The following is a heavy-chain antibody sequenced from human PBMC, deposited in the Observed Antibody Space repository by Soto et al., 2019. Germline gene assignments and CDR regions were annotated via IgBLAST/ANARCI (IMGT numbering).Heavy chain of an antibody. J-gene: IGHJ4*02. V-gene: IGHV3-48*01. D-gene: IGHD6-6*01. CDR2: ISSSSTI. CDR1: GFTFSSYS. CDR3: ARGYSSSSLSVFDY. Sequence: GGSLRLSCAASGFTFSSYSMNWVRQAPGKGLEWVSYISSSSTIYYADSVKGRFTISRDNAKNSLYLQMNSLRAEDTAVYYCARGYSSSSLSVFDYWGQGTLVTVSS.